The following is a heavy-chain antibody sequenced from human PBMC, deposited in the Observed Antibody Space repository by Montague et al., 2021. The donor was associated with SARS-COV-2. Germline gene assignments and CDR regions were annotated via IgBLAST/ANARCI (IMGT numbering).Heavy chain of an antibody. Sequence: SLRLSCAASGFTFSSYAMHWVRQAPGKGLEWVAVISYDGSNKYYADPVKGRFAISRDNSKNTLYLQMNSLRAEDTAVYYCASSLIYHYFDYWGQGTLVTVSS. J-gene: IGHJ4*02. CDR3: ASSLIYHYFDY. V-gene: IGHV3-30*09. CDR2: ISYDGSNK. D-gene: IGHD5-12*01. CDR1: GFTFSSYA.